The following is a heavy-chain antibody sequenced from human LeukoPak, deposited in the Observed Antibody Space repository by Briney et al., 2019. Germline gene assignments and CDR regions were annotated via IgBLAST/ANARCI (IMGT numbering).Heavy chain of an antibody. Sequence: PSETLSLTCAVYGGSFSGYYWSWIRQPPGKGLEWIGEINHSGSTNYNASLKRRVTISVDTSKNQFSLKLSSVTAADTAVYYCARLAILTGFHPYYYYYGMDVWGQGTTVTVSS. V-gene: IGHV4-34*01. CDR1: GGSFSGYY. D-gene: IGHD3-9*01. J-gene: IGHJ6*02. CDR3: ARLAILTGFHPYYYYYGMDV. CDR2: INHSGST.